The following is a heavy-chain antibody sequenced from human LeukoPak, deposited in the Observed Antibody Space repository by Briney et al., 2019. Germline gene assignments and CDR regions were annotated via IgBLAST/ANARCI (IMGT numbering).Heavy chain of an antibody. CDR3: AKGYGESHFDS. CDR2: VRYDGTNQ. J-gene: IGHJ4*02. V-gene: IGHV3-30*02. Sequence: GGSLRLSCAASGFTFRSYGMHFVRQPPGKGLEWVASVRYDGTNQYYADSVKGRFTISRDNSNNILYLQMNSLRPEDTAVYFCAKGYGESHFDSWGQGTLVTVSS. D-gene: IGHD5-18*01. CDR1: GFTFRSYG.